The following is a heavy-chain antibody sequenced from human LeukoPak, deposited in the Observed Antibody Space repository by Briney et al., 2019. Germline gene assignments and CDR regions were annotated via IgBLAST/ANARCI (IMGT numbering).Heavy chain of an antibody. Sequence: GGSLRLSCAASGFTFSSYGMSWVRQAPGKGLEWVSTISGSGDDTYYADSVKGRFTISRDNSKNTLYLQMNSLRAEDTAVYYCAKKYSTGLDPWGQGTLVTVSS. D-gene: IGHD1-26*01. CDR1: GFTFSSYG. CDR3: AKKYSTGLDP. CDR2: ISGSGDDT. J-gene: IGHJ5*02. V-gene: IGHV3-23*01.